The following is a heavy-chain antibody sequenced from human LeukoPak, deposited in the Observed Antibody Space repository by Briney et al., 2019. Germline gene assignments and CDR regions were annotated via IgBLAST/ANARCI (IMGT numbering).Heavy chain of an antibody. V-gene: IGHV3-30-3*01. CDR3: ARKVVGSDTPGFAY. J-gene: IGHJ4*02. Sequence: GGSLRLSCAASGFTFSSYAMHWVRQAPGKGLEWVAVISYDGSNKYYADSVKGRFTISRDNSKNTLYLQMNSLRAEDTAVYYCARKVVGSDTPGFAYWGQGTLVTVSS. D-gene: IGHD2-15*01. CDR1: GFTFSSYA. CDR2: ISYDGSNK.